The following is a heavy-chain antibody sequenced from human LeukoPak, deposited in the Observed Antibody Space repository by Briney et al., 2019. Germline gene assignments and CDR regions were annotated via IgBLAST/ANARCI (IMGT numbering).Heavy chain of an antibody. CDR3: ARGGVTTTFDY. Sequence: SETLCLTCTVSGGSISSYYWSWIRQPPGKGLEWIGYIYYSGSTNYNPSLKSRVTISVDTSKNQFSLKLSSVTAADTAVYYCARGGVTTTFDYWGQGTLVTVSS. J-gene: IGHJ4*02. CDR2: IYYSGST. CDR1: GGSISSYY. D-gene: IGHD4-17*01. V-gene: IGHV4-59*01.